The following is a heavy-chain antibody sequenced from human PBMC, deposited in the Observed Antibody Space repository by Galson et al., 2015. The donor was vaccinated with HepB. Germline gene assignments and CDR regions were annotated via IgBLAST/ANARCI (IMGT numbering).Heavy chain of an antibody. Sequence: QSGAEVKKPGESLRISCKGSGYSFTSYWISWVRQMPGKGLEWMGRIDPSDSYTNYSPSFQGHVTISADKSISTAYLQWSSLKASDTAMYYCARQPSPRGSSWYLYNWFDPWGQGTLVTVSS. CDR3: ARQPSPRGSSWYLYNWFDP. CDR1: GYSFTSYW. CDR2: IDPSDSYT. J-gene: IGHJ5*02. V-gene: IGHV5-10-1*01. D-gene: IGHD6-13*01.